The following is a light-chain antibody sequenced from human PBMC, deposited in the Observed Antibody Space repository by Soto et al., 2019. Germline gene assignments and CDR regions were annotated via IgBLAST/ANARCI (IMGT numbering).Light chain of an antibody. CDR1: QSVSSY. CDR2: DAS. CDR3: QQRSNWPWT. Sequence: EIVLTQSPATLSLSPGERATLSCRASQSVSSYLAWYQQKPGQAPRLLIYDASNSSTGIPARFSGSGSGTDFTLAISSLEPEDLAVYYCQQRSNWPWTFGEENNVEIK. J-gene: IGKJ1*01. V-gene: IGKV3-11*01.